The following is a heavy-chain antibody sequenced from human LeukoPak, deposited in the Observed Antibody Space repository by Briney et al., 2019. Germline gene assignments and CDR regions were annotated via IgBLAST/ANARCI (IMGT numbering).Heavy chain of an antibody. D-gene: IGHD6-13*01. CDR2: INAGNGNT. CDR1: GYTFTSYA. CDR3: ARVAAAGYPFDY. V-gene: IGHV1-3*01. J-gene: IGHJ4*02. Sequence: ASVKVSCKASGYTFTSYAMHWVRQAPGQRLGWMGWINAGNGNTKYSQKFQGRVTITRDTSASTAYMELSSLRSEDTAVYYCARVAAAGYPFDYWGQGTLVTVSS.